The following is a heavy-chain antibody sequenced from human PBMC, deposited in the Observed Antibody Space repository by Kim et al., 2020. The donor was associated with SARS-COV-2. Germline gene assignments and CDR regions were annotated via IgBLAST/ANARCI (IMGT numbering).Heavy chain of an antibody. CDR3: ATAARWELRGWFDP. J-gene: IGHJ5*02. Sequence: AQKFQGRVTMTEDTSTDTAYMGLSSLRSEDTAVYYCATAARWELRGWFDPWGQGTLVTVSS. D-gene: IGHD1-26*01. V-gene: IGHV1-24*01.